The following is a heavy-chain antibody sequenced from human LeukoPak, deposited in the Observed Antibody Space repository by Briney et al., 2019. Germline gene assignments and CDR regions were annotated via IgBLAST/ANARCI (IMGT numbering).Heavy chain of an antibody. CDR2: ISSSSSYI. D-gene: IGHD2/OR15-2a*01. Sequence: GGSLRLSCAASGFTFGSYSMNWVRQAPGKGLEWVSSISSSSSYIYYADSVKGRFTISRDNAKNSLYLQMNSLRAEDTAVYYCAREESDYYYYMDVWGKGTTVTVSS. V-gene: IGHV3-21*01. J-gene: IGHJ6*03. CDR1: GFTFGSYS. CDR3: AREESDYYYYMDV.